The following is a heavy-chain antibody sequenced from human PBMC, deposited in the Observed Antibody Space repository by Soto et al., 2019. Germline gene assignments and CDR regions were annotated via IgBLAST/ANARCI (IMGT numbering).Heavy chain of an antibody. V-gene: IGHV3-21*01. CDR3: ARDHGLSSYAFDI. Sequence: EVQLVESGGGLVKPGGSLRRSCAASGFTFSSYSMNWVRQAPGKGLEWVSSISSSSSYIYYADSVKGRFTISRDNAKNSLYLQMNSLRAEDTAVYYCARDHGLSSYAFDIWGQGTMVTVSS. CDR1: GFTFSSYS. J-gene: IGHJ3*02. D-gene: IGHD2-15*01. CDR2: ISSSSSYI.